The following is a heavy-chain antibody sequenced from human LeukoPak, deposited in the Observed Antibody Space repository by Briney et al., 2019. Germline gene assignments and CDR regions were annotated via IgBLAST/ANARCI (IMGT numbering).Heavy chain of an antibody. CDR3: AREIEATFLWYFDL. J-gene: IGHJ2*01. V-gene: IGHV4-4*07. D-gene: IGHD1-26*01. Sequence: PSETLSLTCTVSGGSISSYYWSWIRQPAGKGLGWIGRIYTSGSTNYNPSLKSRVTMSVDTSKNQFSLKLSSVTAADTAVYYCAREIEATFLWYFDLWGRGTLVTVSS. CDR2: IYTSGST. CDR1: GGSISSYY.